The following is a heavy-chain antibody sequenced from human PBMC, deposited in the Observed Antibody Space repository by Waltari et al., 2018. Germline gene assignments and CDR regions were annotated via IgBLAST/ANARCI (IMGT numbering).Heavy chain of an antibody. J-gene: IGHJ4*02. V-gene: IGHV4-39*07. Sequence: PQEWGPSLVKPSETLSLPSTVSHWSISSRSYYWGWIRLAPGKGLEWIGHIYYSGSSYHNPSLKSRITMSVDSSKNQFSLTLSSVTAADTAVYYCARVLIRTSGLNFDSWGQGSLVAVSS. CDR1: HWSISSRSYY. CDR2: IYYSGSS. CDR3: ARVLIRTSGLNFDS. D-gene: IGHD3-16*01.